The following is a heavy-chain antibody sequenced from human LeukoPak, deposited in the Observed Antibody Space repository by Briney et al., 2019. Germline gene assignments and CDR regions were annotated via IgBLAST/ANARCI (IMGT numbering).Heavy chain of an antibody. CDR2: ISGSSSDI. V-gene: IGHV3-21*01. CDR1: EFTFRSYS. J-gene: IGHJ6*04. CDR3: AELGITMIGGV. Sequence: GGPLRLSCAGSEFTFRSYSMHWVRQAPGKGLEWVSSISGSSSDIYYADSVKGRFTISRDNAKNSLYLQMNSLRAEDTAVYYCAELGITMIGGVWGKGTTVTISS. D-gene: IGHD3-10*02.